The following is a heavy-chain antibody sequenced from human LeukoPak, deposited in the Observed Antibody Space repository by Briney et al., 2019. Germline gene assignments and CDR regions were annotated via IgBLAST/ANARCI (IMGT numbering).Heavy chain of an antibody. Sequence: SETLSLTCAVYGGSLSNYYWSWIRQPPGKGLEWLGEINHSGSTKFNPSLKSRVTILVAMSKSQFSLELRSVTAADTAVYYCARGPASGSDFAWFDPWGQGTLVTVSS. V-gene: IGHV4-34*01. D-gene: IGHD3-10*01. CDR3: ARGPASGSDFAWFDP. CDR2: INHSGST. CDR1: GGSLSNYY. J-gene: IGHJ5*02.